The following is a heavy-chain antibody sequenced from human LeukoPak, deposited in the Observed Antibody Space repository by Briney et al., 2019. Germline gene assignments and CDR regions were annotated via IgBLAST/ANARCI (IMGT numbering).Heavy chain of an antibody. CDR1: GFTFSSYA. D-gene: IGHD6-19*01. CDR3: ARDWGASGWYNWFDP. V-gene: IGHV3-30-3*01. CDR2: IAHDGVSK. Sequence: PGGSLRLSCAASGFTFSSYAMHWVRQAPGKGLEWVAIIAHDGVSKYYTDSVKGRFTISRDNSRNTLYLQMDSLRPEDTAVYYCARDWGASGWYNWFDPWGQGTLVTVSS. J-gene: IGHJ5*02.